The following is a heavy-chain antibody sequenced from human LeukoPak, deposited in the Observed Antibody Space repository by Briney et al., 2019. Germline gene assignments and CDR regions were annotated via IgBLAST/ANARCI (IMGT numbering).Heavy chain of an antibody. CDR1: GGSISSSSYY. J-gene: IGHJ3*02. D-gene: IGHD5-24*01. CDR2: IYHSGST. CDR3: ARARRRDGYNDAFDI. Sequence: PSETLSLTCTVSGGSISSSSYYWGWIRQPPGKGLEWIGSIYHSGSTYYNPSLKSRVTIAVETSKNQFSLKLSSVTAADTAVYYCARARRRDGYNDAFDIWGQGTMVTVSS. V-gene: IGHV4-39*07.